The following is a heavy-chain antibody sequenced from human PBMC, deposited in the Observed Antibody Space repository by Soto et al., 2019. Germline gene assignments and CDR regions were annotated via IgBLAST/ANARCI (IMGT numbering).Heavy chain of an antibody. Sequence: GASVKVSCKASGNTFATFGLSWVRQAPGQGLEWMGWISRNNGNTNYAQKVQGRVTMTTDTSTSTAYMELRSLRSDDTAVYYCAMRSGTYPYYFDYWGQGTLVTVSS. J-gene: IGHJ4*02. V-gene: IGHV1-18*01. CDR2: ISRNNGNT. CDR3: AMRSGTYPYYFDY. CDR1: GNTFATFG. D-gene: IGHD3-10*01.